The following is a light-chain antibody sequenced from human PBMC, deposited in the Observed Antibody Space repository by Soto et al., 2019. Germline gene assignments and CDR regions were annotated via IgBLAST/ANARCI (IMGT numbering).Light chain of an antibody. V-gene: IGLV2-14*01. CDR3: SSXTSSVV. Sequence: QSALTQPASVSGSPGQSITISCTGTSSDVGGYNYVSWYQQHPGKAPKLMIYDVSNRPSGVSNRFSGSKSGNTASLTISGLQAEXXADYYCSSXTSSVVFGGGTKLTVL. CDR1: SSDVGGYNY. J-gene: IGLJ2*01. CDR2: DVS.